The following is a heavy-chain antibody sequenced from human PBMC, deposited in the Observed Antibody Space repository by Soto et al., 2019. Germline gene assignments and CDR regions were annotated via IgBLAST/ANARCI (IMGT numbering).Heavy chain of an antibody. V-gene: IGHV3-48*03. J-gene: IGHJ6*02. CDR2: ISSSGSTI. D-gene: IGHD3-22*01. CDR3: ARDYYYDSSGYYYVDYYYGMDV. CDR1: GFTFSSYE. Sequence: GESLKISCAASGFTFSSYEMNWVRQAQGKGLEWVSYISSSGSTIYYADSAKGRFTISRDNAKNSLYLQMNSLRAEDTAVYYCARDYYYDSSGYYYVDYYYGMDVWGQGTTVTVSS.